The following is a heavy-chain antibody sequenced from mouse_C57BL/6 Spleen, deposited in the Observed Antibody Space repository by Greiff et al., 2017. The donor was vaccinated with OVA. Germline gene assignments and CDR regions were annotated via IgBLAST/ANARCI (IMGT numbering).Heavy chain of an antibody. CDR3: AREAYFEDYYAMDY. Sequence: EVKVVESGGGLVKPGGSLKLSCAASGFTFSDYGMHWVRQAPEKGLEWVAYISSGSSTIYYADTVKGRFTISRDNAKNTLFLQMTSLRSEDTAMYYCAREAYFEDYYAMDYWGQGTSVTVSS. CDR1: GFTFSDYG. V-gene: IGHV5-17*01. D-gene: IGHD2-4*01. J-gene: IGHJ4*01. CDR2: ISSGSSTI.